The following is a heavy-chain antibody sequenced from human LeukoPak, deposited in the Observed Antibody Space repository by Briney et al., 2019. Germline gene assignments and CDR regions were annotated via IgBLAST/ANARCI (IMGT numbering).Heavy chain of an antibody. Sequence: GGSLRLSCAASGFTFRNYAVVWVRQAPGKRLKWVSAINGSGGSTYYADSARGRFTIYRDNSKNTLYLQMNSLRGEDTAVYYCGKDPNGDYVGAFDFQRWGQGTLVTVSS. V-gene: IGHV3-23*01. CDR2: INGSGGST. J-gene: IGHJ1*01. CDR1: GFTFRNYA. D-gene: IGHD4-17*01. CDR3: GKDPNGDYVGAFDFQR.